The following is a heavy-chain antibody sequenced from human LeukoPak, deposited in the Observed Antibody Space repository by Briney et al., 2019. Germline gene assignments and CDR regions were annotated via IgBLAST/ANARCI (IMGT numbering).Heavy chain of an antibody. D-gene: IGHD6-19*01. CDR1: GFYFRNYY. CDR2: LSNDGDSA. V-gene: IGHV3-74*03. J-gene: IGHJ3*02. CDR3: ARSGDSSTSGGGLDI. Sequence: GGSLRLSCTASGFYFRNYYMHWVRHAPGKGLVWVSRLSNDGDSATYADPVKGRFTISRDNAKSTMHLQLSSLRVEDTALYYCARSGDSSTSGGGLDIWGQGTLVTVSS.